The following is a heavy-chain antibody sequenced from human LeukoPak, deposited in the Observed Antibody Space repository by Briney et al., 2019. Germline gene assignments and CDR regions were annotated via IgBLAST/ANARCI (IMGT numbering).Heavy chain of an antibody. CDR1: GGSISSYY. Sequence: SETLSLTCTVSGGSISSYYWSWIRQPPGKGLEWIGYIYYSGSTNYNPSLKRRVTISVDTSKNQFSLKLSSVTAADTAVYYCAREGRCTNGVCYKAYDYWGQGTLVTVSS. V-gene: IGHV4-59*01. J-gene: IGHJ4*02. CDR3: AREGRCTNGVCYKAYDY. CDR2: IYYSGST. D-gene: IGHD2-8*01.